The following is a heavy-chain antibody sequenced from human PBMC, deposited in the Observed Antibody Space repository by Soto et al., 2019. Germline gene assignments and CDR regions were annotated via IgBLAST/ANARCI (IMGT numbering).Heavy chain of an antibody. J-gene: IGHJ6*03. CDR2: IYYSGST. CDR3: ARGSRGYSGYDFYPEYYYYYMDV. D-gene: IGHD5-12*01. V-gene: IGHV4-59*08. CDR1: GGSISSYY. Sequence: ETLSLTCTVSGGSISSYYWSWIRQPPGKGLEWIGYIYYSGSTNYNPSLKSRVTISVDTSKNQFSLKLSSVTAADTAVYYCARGSRGYSGYDFYPEYYYYYMDVWGKGTTVTVSS.